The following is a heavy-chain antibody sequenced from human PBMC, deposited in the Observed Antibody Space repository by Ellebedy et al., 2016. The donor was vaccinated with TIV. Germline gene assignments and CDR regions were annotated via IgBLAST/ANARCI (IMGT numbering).Heavy chain of an antibody. CDR1: GGSFSGYY. J-gene: IGHJ6*03. V-gene: IGHV4-34*01. CDR3: ARGEATYYDFWSGPYYYMDV. D-gene: IGHD3-3*01. CDR2: INHSGST. Sequence: SETLSLXXAVYGGSFSGYYWSWIRQPPGKGLEWIGEINHSGSTNYNPSLKSRVTISVDTSKNQFSLKLSSVTAADTAVYYCARGEATYYDFWSGPYYYMDVWGKGTTVTVSS.